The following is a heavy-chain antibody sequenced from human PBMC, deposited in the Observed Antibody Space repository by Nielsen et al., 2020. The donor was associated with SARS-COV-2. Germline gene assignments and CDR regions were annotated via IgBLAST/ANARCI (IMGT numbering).Heavy chain of an antibody. D-gene: IGHD6-19*01. J-gene: IGHJ4*02. CDR2: IYYSGST. Sequence: SETLSLTCTVSGGSISSSSYYWGWIRQPPGKGLEWIGSIYYSGSTYYNPSLKSRVTISVDTSKNQFSLKLSSVTAADTAVYYCARAGSSGDTPLDYWGQGTLVTVSS. CDR3: ARAGSSGDTPLDY. CDR1: GGSISSSSYY. V-gene: IGHV4-39*07.